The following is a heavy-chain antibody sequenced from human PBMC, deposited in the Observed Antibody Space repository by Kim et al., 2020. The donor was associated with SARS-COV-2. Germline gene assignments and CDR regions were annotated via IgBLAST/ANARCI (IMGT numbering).Heavy chain of an antibody. J-gene: IGHJ3*02. V-gene: IGHV3-13*01. Sequence: GGSLRLSCAASGFTFSSYDMHWVRQATGKGLEWVSAIGTAGDTYYPGSVKGRFTISRENAKNSLYLQMNSLRAGDTAVYYCARAAAAAGGDAFDIWGQGTMVTVSS. CDR2: IGTAGDT. D-gene: IGHD6-13*01. CDR3: ARAAAAAGGDAFDI. CDR1: GFTFSSYD.